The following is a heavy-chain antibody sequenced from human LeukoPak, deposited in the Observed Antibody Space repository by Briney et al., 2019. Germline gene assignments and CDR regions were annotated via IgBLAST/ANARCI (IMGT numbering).Heavy chain of an antibody. J-gene: IGHJ6*03. CDR2: ITASDGNT. V-gene: IGHV3-23*01. CDR1: GFTFSSYA. CDR3: ASSPYCSGDNCRPYYYFYYMDV. D-gene: IGHD2-15*01. Sequence: GGSLRLSCAASGFTFSSYAMGWVRQAPGKGLEWVSAITASDGNTYYADSVKGRFTISRDNSKNTLYLQVNSLRAEDTAVYYCASSPYCSGDNCRPYYYFYYMDVWGKGTTVTVSS.